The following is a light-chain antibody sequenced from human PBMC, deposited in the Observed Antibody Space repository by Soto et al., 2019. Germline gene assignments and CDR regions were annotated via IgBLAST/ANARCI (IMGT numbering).Light chain of an antibody. CDR3: QQYGSSPPWT. CDR1: QSVSSSY. J-gene: IGKJ1*01. CDR2: GAS. Sequence: EIVLTQSPGTLSLSPGERATLSCRASQSVSSSYLAWYQQKPGQAPRLLNYGASSRATGIPDRFSGSGSGTDFTVTISRMEPEDFAVYYCQQYGSSPPWTFGQGTKVEIK. V-gene: IGKV3-20*01.